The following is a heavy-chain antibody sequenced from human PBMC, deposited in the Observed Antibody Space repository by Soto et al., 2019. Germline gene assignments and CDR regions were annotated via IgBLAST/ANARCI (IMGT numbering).Heavy chain of an antibody. CDR2: IDHSGST. J-gene: IGHJ6*02. D-gene: IGHD2-8*01. CDR3: AREEVPQWFSRGYYGVDV. CDR1: GGSFSGYY. Sequence: SETLSLTCAVYGGSFSGYYWTWIRQPPGKGLEWIGEIDHSGSTNYNTSLKSRLTISVDTSRNQFSLKLSSVTAADTAVYYCAREEVPQWFSRGYYGVDVWGQGTTVTVSS. V-gene: IGHV4-34*01.